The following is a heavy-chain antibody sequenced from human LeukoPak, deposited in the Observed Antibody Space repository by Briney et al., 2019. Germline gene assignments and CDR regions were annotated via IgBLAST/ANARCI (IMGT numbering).Heavy chain of an antibody. V-gene: IGHV1-2*06. Sequence: ASVKVSCKASGYTFTGYYMHWVRQVPGQGLEWMGRINPNSGGTNYAQKFQGRVTMTRDTSISTAYMELSRLRSDDTAVYYCARAGDYDFWSGHYTYWFDPWGQGTLVTVSS. J-gene: IGHJ5*02. CDR3: ARAGDYDFWSGHYTYWFDP. CDR1: GYTFTGYY. CDR2: INPNSGGT. D-gene: IGHD3-3*01.